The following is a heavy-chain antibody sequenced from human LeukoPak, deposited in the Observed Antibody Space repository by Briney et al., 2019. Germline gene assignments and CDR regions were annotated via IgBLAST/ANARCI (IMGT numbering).Heavy chain of an antibody. J-gene: IGHJ4*02. CDR2: IYHSGST. Sequence: TLSLTCAVSGGSISSGGYSWSWIRQPPGKGLEWIGYIYHSGSTYYNPSLKSRVTISVDRSKNQSSLKLSSVTAADTAVYYCARVTDRWGTKTYDYWGQGTLVTVSS. D-gene: IGHD3-16*01. CDR3: ARVTDRWGTKTYDY. V-gene: IGHV4-30-2*01. CDR1: GGSISSGGYS.